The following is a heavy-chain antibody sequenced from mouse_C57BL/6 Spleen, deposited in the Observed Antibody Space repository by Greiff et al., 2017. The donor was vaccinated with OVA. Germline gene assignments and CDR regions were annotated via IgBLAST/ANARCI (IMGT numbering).Heavy chain of an antibody. CDR3: ARGYSNYGGSAMDY. J-gene: IGHJ4*01. D-gene: IGHD2-5*01. CDR2: IDPSDSYT. V-gene: IGHV1-69*01. CDR1: GYTFTSYW. Sequence: VQLQQPGAELVMPGASVKLSCKASGYTFTSYWMHWVKQRPGQGLEWIGEIDPSDSYTNSNQKFKGKSTLTVDKSSSTAYMQLSSLTSEDSAVYYCARGYSNYGGSAMDYWGQGTSVTVSS.